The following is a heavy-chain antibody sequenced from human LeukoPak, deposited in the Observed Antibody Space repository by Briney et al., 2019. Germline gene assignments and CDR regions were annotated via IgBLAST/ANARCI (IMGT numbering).Heavy chain of an antibody. CDR1: GYTFTSYG. J-gene: IGHJ4*02. CDR3: ARGVPLGYCTYGVCYPPYYFDY. Sequence: GSVKVSCKASGYTFTSYGISWVRQAPGQGLEWMGWISAYNGNTNYAQKLQGRLTITRDSSIDTAYMDLSGLSSEDTAVYYCARGVPLGYCTYGVCYPPYYFDYWGQGTLVTASS. D-gene: IGHD2-8*01. CDR2: ISAYNGNT. V-gene: IGHV1-18*01.